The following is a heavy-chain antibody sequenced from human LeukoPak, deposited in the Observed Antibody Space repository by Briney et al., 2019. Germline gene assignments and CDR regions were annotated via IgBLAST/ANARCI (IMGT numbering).Heavy chain of an antibody. J-gene: IGHJ5*02. Sequence: SETLSLTCTVSGGSISSYYWSWIRQPPGKGLEWIGYIYYSGSTNHNPSLKSRVTISVDTSKNQFSLKLSSVTAADTAVYYCARADDSSGYYSAWFDPWGQGTLVTVSS. CDR1: GGSISSYY. D-gene: IGHD3-22*01. CDR2: IYYSGST. V-gene: IGHV4-59*01. CDR3: ARADDSSGYYSAWFDP.